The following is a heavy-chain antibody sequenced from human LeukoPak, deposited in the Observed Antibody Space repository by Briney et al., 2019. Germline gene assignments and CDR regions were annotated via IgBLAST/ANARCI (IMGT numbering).Heavy chain of an antibody. D-gene: IGHD3-16*01. CDR3: ARTGYGYNYFDY. CDR1: GLIFDDYT. CDR2: ISRNGAVT. V-gene: IGHV3-43*01. Sequence: GGSLRLSCAASGLIFDDYTMHWVRQAPGKGLEWVSLISRNGAVTKYADSVKGRFTISRDNAKNSLYLQMNSLRAEDTAVYYCARTGYGYNYFDYWGQGTLVTVSS. J-gene: IGHJ4*02.